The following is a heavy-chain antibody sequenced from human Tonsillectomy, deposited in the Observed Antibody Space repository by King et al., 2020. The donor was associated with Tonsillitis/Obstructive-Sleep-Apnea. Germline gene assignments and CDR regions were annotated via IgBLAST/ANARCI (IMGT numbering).Heavy chain of an antibody. CDR3: ARGRVFGVVIRGARDYYYMDV. Sequence: VQLQQWGAGLLKPSETLSLTCAVYGGPFSGYYWTWIRQPPGKGLEWIGEINHSGSTNYNPSLKSRVTISVDTSKNHFSLKLSSVTAADTAVYYCARGRVFGVVIRGARDYYYMDVWGKGTTVTVSS. J-gene: IGHJ6*03. CDR2: INHSGST. CDR1: GGPFSGYY. D-gene: IGHD3-3*01. V-gene: IGHV4-34*01.